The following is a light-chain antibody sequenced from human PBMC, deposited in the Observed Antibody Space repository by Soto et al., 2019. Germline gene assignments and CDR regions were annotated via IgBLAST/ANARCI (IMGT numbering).Light chain of an antibody. CDR1: QDISNY. CDR2: DAS. CDR3: QQSDSLPIP. Sequence: DIQMTQSPSSLSASVGDRVTITCRASQDISNYLNWYQQRQGKAPNLLIYDASNLERGVPTRFSGTRSGIHFTFAITRLPPEDVATYYWQQSDSLPIPFGQGIRVEI. J-gene: IGKJ5*01. V-gene: IGKV1-33*01.